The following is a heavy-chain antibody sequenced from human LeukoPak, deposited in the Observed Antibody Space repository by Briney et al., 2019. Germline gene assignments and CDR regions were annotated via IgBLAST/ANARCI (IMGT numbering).Heavy chain of an antibody. J-gene: IGHJ4*02. Sequence: GGSLRLSCAASGFTFGTYAMSWVRQAPGKGLEWVSAISGSSDYTFYADSVKGRFTISRDNSKNTPYLQMSSLRAEDTAVYYCATALGRSYRLFDYWGQGTLVTVSS. CDR3: ATALGRSYRLFDY. CDR2: ISGSSDYT. V-gene: IGHV3-23*01. D-gene: IGHD3-16*02. CDR1: GFTFGTYA.